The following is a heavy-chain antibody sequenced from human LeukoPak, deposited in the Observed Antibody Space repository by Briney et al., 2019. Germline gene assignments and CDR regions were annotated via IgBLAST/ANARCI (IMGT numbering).Heavy chain of an antibody. CDR1: GYTFTRYY. V-gene: IGHV1-46*01. Sequence: AASVKVSCKASGYTFTRYYMHWERQAPGQGLEWTGIINPSGGSTNYAQKFQGRVTMTRDTSTNTVYMELSSLRSEDTAVYYCARLRLTTIFGVVTPENWFDFWGQGTLVTVSS. CDR3: ARLRLTTIFGVVTPENWFDF. D-gene: IGHD3-3*01. J-gene: IGHJ5*01. CDR2: INPSGGST.